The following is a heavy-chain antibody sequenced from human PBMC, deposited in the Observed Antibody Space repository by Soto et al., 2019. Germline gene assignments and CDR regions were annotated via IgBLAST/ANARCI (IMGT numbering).Heavy chain of an antibody. D-gene: IGHD3-22*01. CDR3: ARGRGTYYYDSSGYYGAAFDI. CDR1: GYTFTSYG. CDR2: ISAYNGNT. Sequence: ASVKVSCKASGYTFTSYGISWVRQAPGQGLEWMGWISAYNGNTNYAQKLQGRVTMTTDTSTSTAYMELRSLRSDDTAVYYCARGRGTYYYDSSGYYGAAFDIGGQGTMVTVSS. V-gene: IGHV1-18*01. J-gene: IGHJ3*02.